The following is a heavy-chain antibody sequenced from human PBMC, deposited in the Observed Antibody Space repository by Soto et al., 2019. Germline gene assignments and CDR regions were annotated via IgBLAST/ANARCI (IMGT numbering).Heavy chain of an antibody. CDR1: GDTLTSYG. CDR2: VSPYSGNT. Sequence: QLQLVQSGVEVKKPGSSLKVSSQASGDTLTSYGISWVRQAPGQGLEWMGWVSPYSGNTNYSPKVQGRVTLTTDTTTSTAYMELRSLTSDDTAVYYCAAGTFLGPWQYWGQGTLVTVSS. J-gene: IGHJ4*02. V-gene: IGHV1-18*01. CDR3: AAGTFLGPWQY. D-gene: IGHD3-10*01.